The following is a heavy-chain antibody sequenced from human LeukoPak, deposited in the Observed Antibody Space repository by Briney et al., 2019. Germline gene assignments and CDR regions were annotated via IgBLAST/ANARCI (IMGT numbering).Heavy chain of an antibody. D-gene: IGHD5-12*01. J-gene: IGHJ4*02. CDR2: ISYDGSNR. CDR3: VKETRGSYSDY. CDR1: GFTFSSSG. V-gene: IGHV3-30*02. Sequence: GGSLRLSCAASGFTFSSSGMHWVRQAPGKGLEWVAFISYDGSNRYYADSVKGRFTISRDNSKNTLYLQMNSLRAEDTAVYYCVKETRGSYSDYWGQGTLVTVSS.